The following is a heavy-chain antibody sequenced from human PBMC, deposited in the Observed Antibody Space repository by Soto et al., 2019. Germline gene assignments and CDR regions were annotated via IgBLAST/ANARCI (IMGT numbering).Heavy chain of an antibody. CDR2: IIPIFGTT. Sequence: ASVKVSCKASGGTFSDYAISWVRQAPGHGLEWIGGIIPIFGTTKYVEKFQGRVTITADESTSTAFMELSSLRSEDSAVYYCARAPPTCSGGSCYRGSQYFYYNMDVWGQGTTVTVSS. CDR3: ARAPPTCSGGSCYRGSQYFYYNMDV. CDR1: GGTFSDYA. D-gene: IGHD2-15*01. J-gene: IGHJ6*02. V-gene: IGHV1-69*13.